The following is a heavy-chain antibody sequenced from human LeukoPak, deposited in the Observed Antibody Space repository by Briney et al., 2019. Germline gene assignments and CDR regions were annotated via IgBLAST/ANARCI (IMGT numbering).Heavy chain of an antibody. V-gene: IGHV4-61*01. J-gene: IGHJ5*02. Sequence: PSETLSLTCTVSGGSVSSGSYYWSWIRQPPGKGLEWIGYIYYSGSTNYNPSLKSRVTISVDTSKNQFSLKLSSVTAADTALYYCARHSAYSGTLNWFDPWGQGTLVTVSS. CDR3: ARHSAYSGTLNWFDP. CDR1: GGSVSSGSYY. D-gene: IGHD2-21*01. CDR2: IYYSGST.